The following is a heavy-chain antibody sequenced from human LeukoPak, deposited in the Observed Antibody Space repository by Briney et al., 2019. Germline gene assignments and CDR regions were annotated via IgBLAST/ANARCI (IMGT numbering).Heavy chain of an antibody. J-gene: IGHJ4*02. CDR1: GGSISSDDYY. V-gene: IGHV4-61*02. CDR3: ARGGTLFTFFDS. Sequence: SETLSLTCTESGGSISSDDYYWNWIPQPAGRGLEWIGRIYITGNTMYNPSLESRVRMSIDTSKNQVSLTVKSVTAADTAVYYCARGGTLFTFFDSWGQGTLVTVSS. CDR2: IYITGNT.